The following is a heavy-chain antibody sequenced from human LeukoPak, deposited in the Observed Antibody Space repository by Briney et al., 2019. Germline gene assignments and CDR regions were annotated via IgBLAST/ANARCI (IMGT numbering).Heavy chain of an antibody. CDR3: ATPRPDYGDYQQSTDY. D-gene: IGHD4-17*01. CDR2: INYSGST. CDR1: GGSISSSSYC. J-gene: IGHJ4*02. V-gene: IGHV4-39*01. Sequence: SETLSLTCTVSGGSISSSSYCWGWIRQPPGKGLEWIGSINYSGSTYYNPSLKSRVTISVDTSKNQFSLKLSSVTAADTAVYYCATPRPDYGDYQQSTDYWGQGNLVTVSS.